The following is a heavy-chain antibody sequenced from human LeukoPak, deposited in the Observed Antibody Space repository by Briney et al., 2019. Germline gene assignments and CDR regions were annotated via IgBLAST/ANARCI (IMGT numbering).Heavy chain of an antibody. CDR1: SESFSGSF. D-gene: IGHD2/OR15-2a*01. J-gene: IGHJ4*02. Sequence: SASLSLTCALDSESFSGSFWSWIRQPPGKGLEWIGEINYSGSTNYNPSLTSRVAISVDTTKNQFSPKLSSATAADTAVYYWARGDYFSRGFVYWGEGTLVTVSS. CDR3: ARGDYFSRGFVY. V-gene: IGHV4-34*01. CDR2: INYSGST.